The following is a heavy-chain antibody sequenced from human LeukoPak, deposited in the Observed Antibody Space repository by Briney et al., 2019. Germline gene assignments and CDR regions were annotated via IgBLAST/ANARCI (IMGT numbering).Heavy chain of an antibody. CDR2: VRTKGNGYAT. Sequence: GGSLRLSCAASGFTFSGSAIHWVRQASGKGLEWVGRVRTKGNGYATQYAAPVKGRFTISRDDSKNTAYLQMNSLKTEDTVVYFCSSYDNSGYYYRNYWGQGTLVTVSS. D-gene: IGHD3-22*01. J-gene: IGHJ4*02. V-gene: IGHV3-73*01. CDR1: GFTFSGSA. CDR3: SSYDNSGYYYRNY.